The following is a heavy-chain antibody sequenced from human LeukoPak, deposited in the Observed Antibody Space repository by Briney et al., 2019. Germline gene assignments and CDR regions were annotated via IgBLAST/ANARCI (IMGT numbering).Heavy chain of an antibody. CDR2: IYYSGST. D-gene: IGHD3-22*01. CDR1: GGSISSGDYY. V-gene: IGHV4-30-4*01. CDR3: AREPYYYDSSPDWFDP. J-gene: IGHJ5*02. Sequence: SETLSLTCTVSGGSISSGDYYWSWIRQPPGKGLEWIGYIYYSGSTYYNPSLKGRVTISVDTSKNQFSLKLSSVTAADTAVYYCAREPYYYDSSPDWFDPWGQGTLVTVSS.